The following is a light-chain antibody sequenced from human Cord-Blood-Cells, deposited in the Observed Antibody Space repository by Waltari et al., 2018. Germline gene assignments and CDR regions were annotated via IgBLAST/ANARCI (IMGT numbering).Light chain of an antibody. V-gene: IGLV1-51*01. CDR2: DNN. CDR3: GTWDSSLSAYV. J-gene: IGLJ1*01. CDR1: SSNIGKNY. Sequence: QSVLPQPPSVSAAPGQKATIACSGSSSNIGKNYVSWYQQLPGTAPTLLIHDNNRRASGVPYRFAVSKSGTSATLGITGLQTGDEADYYFGTWDSSLSAYVFGTGTKVTVL.